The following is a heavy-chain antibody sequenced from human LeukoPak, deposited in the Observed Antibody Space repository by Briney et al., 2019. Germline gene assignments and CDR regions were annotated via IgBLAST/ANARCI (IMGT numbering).Heavy chain of an antibody. CDR2: INTNTGNP. D-gene: IGHD3-3*01. CDR1: GGTFSRYA. CDR3: ARDGMYDFPYYYYYMDV. V-gene: IGHV7-4-1*02. Sequence: SVKVSCKASGGTFSRYAISWVRQAPGQGLEWMGWINTNTGNPTYAQGFTGRFVFSLDTSVSTAYLQISSLKAEDTAVYYCARDGMYDFPYYYYYMDVWGKGTTVTVSS. J-gene: IGHJ6*03.